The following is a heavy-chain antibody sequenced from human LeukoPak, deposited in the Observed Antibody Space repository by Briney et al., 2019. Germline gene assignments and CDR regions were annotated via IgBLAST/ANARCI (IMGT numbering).Heavy chain of an antibody. CDR2: ISAYNGDT. Sequence: GASVKVSFKASGYTFSGYGLSWVRQAPGQGLEWMGWISAYNGDTMYAQNLQGRLTMTTDTSTSTAYMELRTLRSDDTAVYFCARLGTDYWGQGTLVVVSS. V-gene: IGHV1-18*01. CDR3: ARLGTDY. D-gene: IGHD3-16*01. J-gene: IGHJ4*02. CDR1: GYTFSGYG.